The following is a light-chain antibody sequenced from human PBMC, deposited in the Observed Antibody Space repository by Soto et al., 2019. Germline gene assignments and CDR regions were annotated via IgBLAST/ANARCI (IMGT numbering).Light chain of an antibody. CDR1: QSVSSY. CDR2: DAS. J-gene: IGKJ4*01. CDR3: PQRTDWPT. V-gene: IGKV3-11*01. Sequence: EIVLTQSPATLSLSPGERATLSCRASQSVSSYLAWYQQKPGQAPRLLIYDASNRATGIPARFSGSGSGTDFTLTISSLKLEDSAVYYCPQRTDWPTFGGGTKVEIK.